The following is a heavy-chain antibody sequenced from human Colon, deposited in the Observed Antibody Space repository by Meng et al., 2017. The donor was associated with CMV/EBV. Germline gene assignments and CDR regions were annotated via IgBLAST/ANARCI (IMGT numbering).Heavy chain of an antibody. CDR1: GVPVSYHH. Sequence: SETLSLTCTVSGVPVSYHHWSWVRQPPGMGLEWIGYLYNYGRTDYNPSLLGRATISLETSRNQFSLTLTSVTAADTAVYFCARAVDGTGPDDWGQGTLVTISS. CDR2: LYNYGRT. J-gene: IGHJ4*02. CDR3: ARAVDGTGPDD. V-gene: IGHV4-59*02. D-gene: IGHD1-14*01.